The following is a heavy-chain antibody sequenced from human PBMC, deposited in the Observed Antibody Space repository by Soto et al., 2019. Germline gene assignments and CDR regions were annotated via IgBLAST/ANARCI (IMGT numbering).Heavy chain of an antibody. J-gene: IGHJ6*02. D-gene: IGHD3-9*01. Sequence: QVQLQESGPGLVKPSETLSLTCTVSGGSISSYYWSWIRQPAGKGLEWIGRIYTSGSTNYNPSLKSRVTMSVDTSKNQFSLKLSSVTAADTAVYYCARDLPDILTGYYTNYYYYGMDVWGQGTTVTVSS. CDR2: IYTSGST. V-gene: IGHV4-4*07. CDR3: ARDLPDILTGYYTNYYYYGMDV. CDR1: GGSISSYY.